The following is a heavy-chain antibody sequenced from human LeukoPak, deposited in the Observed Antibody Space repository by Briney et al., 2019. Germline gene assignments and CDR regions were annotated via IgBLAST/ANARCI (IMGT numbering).Heavy chain of an antibody. CDR3: AKDTRSSWYCATACGRASFDI. V-gene: IGHV3-23*01. CDR1: GFTFSSYP. D-gene: IGHD6-13*01. CDR2: MSGGVGST. J-gene: IGHJ3*02. Sequence: PGGSLRLSCAASGFTFSSYPMSWVRQAPGKGLEWVAAMSGGVGSTYYADSVKGRFTISRDNSKNTLYLQMNSLRADDTAVYYCAKDTRSSWYCATACGRASFDIWGQGTMVTVSS.